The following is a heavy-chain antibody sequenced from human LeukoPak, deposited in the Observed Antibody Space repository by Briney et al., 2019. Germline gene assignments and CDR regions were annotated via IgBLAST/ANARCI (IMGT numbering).Heavy chain of an antibody. D-gene: IGHD2-15*01. CDR2: ISSSSSYI. J-gene: IGHJ1*01. CDR1: GFTFSSYS. Sequence: PGGSLRLSCAASGFTFSSYSMNWVRQAPGKGLEWVSSISSSSSYIYYADSVKGRFTISRDNAKNSLYLQMNSLRAEDTAVYYCARVLYCSGGSCYSTEYFQHWGQGTLVTVSS. CDR3: ARVLYCSGGSCYSTEYFQH. V-gene: IGHV3-21*01.